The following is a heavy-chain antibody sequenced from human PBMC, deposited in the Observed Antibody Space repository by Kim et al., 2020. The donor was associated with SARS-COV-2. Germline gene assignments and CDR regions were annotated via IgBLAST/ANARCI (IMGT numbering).Heavy chain of an antibody. Sequence: ASVKVSCKTSGYTFTTSCISWVRQAPGQGLEWMAWIDGDRGTTFHAPKFQGRFTMITDRSTSTAYMELGSLRPDDTAVYYCVRDYSYIPDYWGQGTLVTVS. CDR3: VRDYSYIPDY. J-gene: IGHJ4*02. V-gene: IGHV1-18*01. D-gene: IGHD3-16*01. CDR1: GYTFTTSC. CDR2: IDGDRGTT.